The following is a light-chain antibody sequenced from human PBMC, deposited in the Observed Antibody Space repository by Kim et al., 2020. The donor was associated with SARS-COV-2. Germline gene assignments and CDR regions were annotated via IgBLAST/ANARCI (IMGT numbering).Light chain of an antibody. V-gene: IGKV4-1*01. CDR2: WAS. Sequence: RATINCKSSQRIFYRSSNKNNLAWYQQKPGQPPKLLIYWASIRESGVPERFSGSGSGTEFTLTISSLQTEDVAVYYCQHYYTTPLTFGGGTKVDIK. CDR3: QHYYTTPLT. CDR1: QRIFYRSSNKNN. J-gene: IGKJ4*01.